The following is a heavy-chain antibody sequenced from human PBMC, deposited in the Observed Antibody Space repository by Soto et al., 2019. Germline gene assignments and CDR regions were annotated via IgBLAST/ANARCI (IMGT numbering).Heavy chain of an antibody. V-gene: IGHV1-18*01. CDR1: GYTFTNYG. D-gene: IGHD6-6*01. CDR2: ISAYNGGT. Sequence: ASVKVSCKASGYTFTNYGITWVRQAPGQGLEWMGWISAYNGGTNYAQMFQGRVTMTTDTSTSTAFMELRSLRSDDTAVYYCARDAGIAARPRGWFDPWGQGTLVTVSS. CDR3: ARDAGIAARPRGWFDP. J-gene: IGHJ5*02.